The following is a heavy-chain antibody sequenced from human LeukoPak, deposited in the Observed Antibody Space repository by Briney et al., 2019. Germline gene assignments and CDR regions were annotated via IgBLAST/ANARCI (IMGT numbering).Heavy chain of an antibody. CDR3: ARSVPEMATIHYYYYMDV. J-gene: IGHJ6*03. D-gene: IGHD5-24*01. Sequence: ASVTVSCKASGGTFSSYAISWVRQAPGQGLEWMGGIIPIFGTANYAQKFQGRVTITTDESTSTAYMELSSLRSEDTAVYYCARSVPEMATIHYYYYMDVWGKGTTVTVSS. CDR2: IIPIFGTA. V-gene: IGHV1-69*05. CDR1: GGTFSSYA.